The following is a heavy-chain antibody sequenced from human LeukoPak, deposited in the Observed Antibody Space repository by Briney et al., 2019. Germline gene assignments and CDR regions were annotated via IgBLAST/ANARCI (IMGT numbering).Heavy chain of an antibody. CDR1: GYTFTSYG. CDR3: ARGTSGWPSDAFDI. Sequence: GASVTVSCKASGYTFTSYGISWVRQAPGQGLEWMGWISAYNGNTNYAQKLQGRVTMTTDTSTSTAYMELRSLRSDDTAVYYCARGTSGWPSDAFDIWGQGTMVTVSS. CDR2: ISAYNGNT. D-gene: IGHD6-19*01. J-gene: IGHJ3*02. V-gene: IGHV1-18*01.